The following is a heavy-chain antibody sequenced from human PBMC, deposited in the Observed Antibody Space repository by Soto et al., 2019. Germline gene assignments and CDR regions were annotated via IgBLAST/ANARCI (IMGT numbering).Heavy chain of an antibody. D-gene: IGHD5-18*01. V-gene: IGHV3-23*05. CDR1: GFTFSTYA. CDR2: IDNSGGIT. Sequence: GGSLRLSCAASGFTFSTYAMSWVRQAPGKGLEWVSTIDNSGGITYYADTVKGRFTISRDNSKNTQKLQMNSLISYDTAVYYCAKGGYNYGFLFDCWGQGTLVTVSS. J-gene: IGHJ4*02. CDR3: AKGGYNYGFLFDC.